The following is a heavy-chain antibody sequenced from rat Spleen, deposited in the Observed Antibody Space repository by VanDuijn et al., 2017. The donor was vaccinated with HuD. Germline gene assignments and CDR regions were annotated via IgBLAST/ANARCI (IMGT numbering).Heavy chain of an antibody. D-gene: IGHD1-4*01. Sequence: QVQLKESGPGLVQPSQTLSLTCTVSGFSLSSYGVSWVRQPPGKGLEWIAAISSGGSTYYNSALKSRLSISRDTSKNQVFLKMNSLQTDDTGTYYCTREDTGIRFAYWGQGTLVTVSS. V-gene: IGHV2S8*01. CDR2: ISSGGST. J-gene: IGHJ3*01. CDR3: TREDTGIRFAY. CDR1: GFSLSSYG.